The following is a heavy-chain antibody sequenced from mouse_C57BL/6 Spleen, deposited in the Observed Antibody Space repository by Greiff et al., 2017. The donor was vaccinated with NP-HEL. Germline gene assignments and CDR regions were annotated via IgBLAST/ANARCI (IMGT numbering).Heavy chain of an antibody. Sequence: QVQLQQPGAELVKPGASVKLSCKASGYTFTSYWMHWVKQRPGQGLEWIGMIHPNSGSTNYNEKFKSKATLTVDKSSSTAYMQLSSLTSEDSAVYYCARYYGSSSLDYWGQGTTLTVSS. CDR3: ARYYGSSSLDY. CDR1: GYTFTSYW. D-gene: IGHD1-1*01. V-gene: IGHV1-64*01. CDR2: IHPNSGST. J-gene: IGHJ2*01.